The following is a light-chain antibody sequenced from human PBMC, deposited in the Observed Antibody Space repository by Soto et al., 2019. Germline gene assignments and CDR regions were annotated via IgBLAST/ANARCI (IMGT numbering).Light chain of an antibody. J-gene: IGKJ1*01. CDR1: HSVSSN. CDR2: GAS. V-gene: IGKV3-15*01. Sequence: EIVMTQSPATLSVSPGERATLSCRASHSVSSNLAWYQQKPGQAPRLIIYGASTMATGSQARFSGSGSGTEFTLNISSLQSEDFAVYYWQQYNNWPRTFGQGTKVEIK. CDR3: QQYNNWPRT.